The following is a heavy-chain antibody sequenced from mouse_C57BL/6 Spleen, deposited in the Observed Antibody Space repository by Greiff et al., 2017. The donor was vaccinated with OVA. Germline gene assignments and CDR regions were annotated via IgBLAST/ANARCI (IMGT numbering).Heavy chain of an antibody. D-gene: IGHD4-1*01. CDR3: ARAGTSWYFDV. Sequence: EVKVVESEGGLVQPGSSMKLSCTASGFTFSDYYMAWVRQVPEKGLEWVANINYDGSSTYYLDSLKSRFIISRDNAKNILYLQMSSLKSEDTATYYCARAGTSWYFDVWGTGTTVTVSS. J-gene: IGHJ1*03. V-gene: IGHV5-16*01. CDR2: INYDGSST. CDR1: GFTFSDYY.